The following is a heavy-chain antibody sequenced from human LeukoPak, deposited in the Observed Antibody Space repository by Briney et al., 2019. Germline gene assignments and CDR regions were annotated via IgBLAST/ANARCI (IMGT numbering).Heavy chain of an antibody. CDR1: GFTFNNYG. V-gene: IGHV3-23*01. CDR3: AKGGSYRSQPYFDY. CDR2: ISGSGGST. D-gene: IGHD3-16*02. Sequence: GGSLRLSCAASGFTFNNYGMNWVRQAPGKGLEWVSAISGSGGSTYYADSVKGRFTISRDNSENTLYLQMNSLRAEDTAVYYCAKGGSYRSQPYFDYWGQGTPVTVSS. J-gene: IGHJ4*02.